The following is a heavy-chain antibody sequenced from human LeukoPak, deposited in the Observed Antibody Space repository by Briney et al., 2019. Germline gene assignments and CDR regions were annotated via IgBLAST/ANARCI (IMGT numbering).Heavy chain of an antibody. D-gene: IGHD3-22*01. V-gene: IGHV1-69*13. CDR3: ARDPHVTTDYYDSSGYSYLAFDI. Sequence: SVKVPCKASGYTFTNYGISWVRQAPGQGLEWMGGIIPIFGTANYAQKFQGRVTITADESTSTAYMELSSLRSEDTAVYYCARDPHVTTDYYDSSGYSYLAFDIWGQGTMVTVSS. CDR2: IIPIFGTA. J-gene: IGHJ3*02. CDR1: GYTFTNYG.